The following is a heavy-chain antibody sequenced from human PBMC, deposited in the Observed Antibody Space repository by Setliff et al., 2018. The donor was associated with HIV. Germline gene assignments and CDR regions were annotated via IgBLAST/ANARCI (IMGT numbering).Heavy chain of an antibody. D-gene: IGHD4-17*01. CDR2: IYSSGIT. Sequence: PSETLSLTCTVSGGSISSGSYFWNWIRQPAGKGLEWIGRIYSSGITNYNPSLKSQLTISLDTSKNQFSLQVTSVTAADTAVYYCARLGADYGWVGAFDIWGQGTMVTVSS. V-gene: IGHV4-61*02. CDR3: ARLGADYGWVGAFDI. J-gene: IGHJ3*02. CDR1: GGSISSGSYF.